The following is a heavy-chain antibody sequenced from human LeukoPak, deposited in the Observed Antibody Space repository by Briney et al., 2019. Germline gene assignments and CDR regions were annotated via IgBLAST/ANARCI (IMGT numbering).Heavy chain of an antibody. CDR3: ARSYCSSTSCHRIAIDY. CDR1: GFTFSSYA. J-gene: IGHJ4*02. Sequence: QPGGSLRLSCAASGFTFSSYAMHWVRQAPGKGLEYVSAISSNGGSTYYANSVKGRFTISRDNSKNTLYLQMGSLSAEDMAVYYCARSYCSSTSCHRIAIDYWGQGTLVTVSS. CDR2: ISSNGGST. D-gene: IGHD2-2*01. V-gene: IGHV3-64*01.